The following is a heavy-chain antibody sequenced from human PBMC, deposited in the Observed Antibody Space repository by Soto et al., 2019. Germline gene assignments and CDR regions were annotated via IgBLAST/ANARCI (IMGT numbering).Heavy chain of an antibody. J-gene: IGHJ4*02. CDR2: VDPEDGEP. V-gene: IGHV1-69-2*01. D-gene: IGHD6-19*01. Sequence: EVQLVQSGAEVRKPGATVTVSCKISGYKFTDYYIHWVQQAPGKGLEWMGLVDPEDGEPIFADKFQGRLSLTAYPSSDTAYMKLNRLTSEDTAVYYCARREVAGNFDYWGQGTLVIVSS. CDR1: GYKFTDYY. CDR3: ARREVAGNFDY.